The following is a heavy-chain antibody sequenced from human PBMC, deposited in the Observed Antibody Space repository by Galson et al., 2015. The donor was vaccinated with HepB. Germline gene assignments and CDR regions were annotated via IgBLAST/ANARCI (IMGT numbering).Heavy chain of an antibody. Sequence: SVKVSCKASGYTFTSYGISWVRQAPGQGLEWMGWISAYNGNTNYAQKLQGRVTMTTDTSTSTAYMELRSLRSDDTAVYYCARDLSPTYYYDSSGYYCPDYWGQGTLVTVSS. J-gene: IGHJ4*02. CDR1: GYTFTSYG. D-gene: IGHD3-22*01. V-gene: IGHV1-18*01. CDR3: ARDLSPTYYYDSSGYYCPDY. CDR2: ISAYNGNT.